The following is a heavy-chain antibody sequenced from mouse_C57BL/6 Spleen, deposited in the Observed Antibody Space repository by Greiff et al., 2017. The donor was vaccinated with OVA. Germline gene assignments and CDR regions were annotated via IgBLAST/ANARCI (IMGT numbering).Heavy chain of an antibody. CDR3: ARGGTVAHWYFDV. CDR2: INPSNGGT. J-gene: IGHJ1*03. V-gene: IGHV1-53*01. Sequence: IQLQQPGTELVKPGASVKLSCKASGYTFTSYWMHWVKQRPGQGLEWIGNINPSNGGTNYNEKFKSKATLTVDKSSSTAYMQLSSLTSEDSAVYYCARGGTVAHWYFDVWGTGTTVTVSS. D-gene: IGHD1-1*01. CDR1: GYTFTSYW.